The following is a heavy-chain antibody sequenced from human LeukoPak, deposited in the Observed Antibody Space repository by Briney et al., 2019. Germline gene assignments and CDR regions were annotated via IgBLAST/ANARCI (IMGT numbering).Heavy chain of an antibody. CDR1: GFTFSTYG. V-gene: IGHV3-23*01. CDR2: ISGSGGRT. D-gene: IGHD3-22*01. J-gene: IGHJ6*02. CDR3: ANPWGYYYDSSGYYGMDV. Sequence: GGSLRLSCAASGFTFSTYGMSWVRQAPGKGLDWVSGISGSGGRTTYADSVKGRFTISRDNTKNTLYLQMNSLRAEDTAVYYCANPWGYYYDSSGYYGMDVWGQGTTVTVSS.